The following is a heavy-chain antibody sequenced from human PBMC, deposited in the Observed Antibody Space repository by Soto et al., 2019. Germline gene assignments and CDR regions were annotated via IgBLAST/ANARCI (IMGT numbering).Heavy chain of an antibody. CDR3: TRGWAWFDP. V-gene: IGHV3-15*07. D-gene: IGHD1-26*01. Sequence: PGGSLGLSCAASGLTFSNVWMNWVRQAPGKGLEWVGRIKSNTDGGTTDYAAPVKGRFTISRDDSINTLYLQMNSLKTEDTAVYYCTRGWAWFDPWGQGTLVTVSS. CDR1: GLTFSNVW. CDR2: IKSNTDGGTT. J-gene: IGHJ5*02.